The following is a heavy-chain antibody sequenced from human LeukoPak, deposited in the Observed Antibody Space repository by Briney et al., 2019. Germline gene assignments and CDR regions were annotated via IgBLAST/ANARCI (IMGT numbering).Heavy chain of an antibody. V-gene: IGHV4-31*01. CDR2: IYYTGST. D-gene: IGHD6-13*01. Sequence: PSETLSLTCTVSGDSISNGAYYWTWIRQLPGKGLEWIGYIYYTGSTYYNPSLKSQVTISVDTSKNQFSLNLSSVTAADTAVYSCARETYSSSFFDPWGQGTLVTVSS. CDR1: GDSISNGAYY. CDR3: ARETYSSSFFDP. J-gene: IGHJ5*02.